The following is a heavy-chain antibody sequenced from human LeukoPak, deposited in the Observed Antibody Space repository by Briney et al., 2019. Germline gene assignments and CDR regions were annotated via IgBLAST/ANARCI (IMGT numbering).Heavy chain of an antibody. D-gene: IGHD3-16*02. CDR2: ISVYNGNT. CDR3: ARDPGSDYVWGSYRNRFDY. CDR1: GGTFSSYA. V-gene: IGHV1-18*01. Sequence: ASVKVSCKASGGTFSSYAISWVRQAPGQGLEWMGGISVYNGNTNYAQKVQGRVTMTTDASTSTAYMELRSLRSDDTAVYYCARDPGSDYVWGSYRNRFDYWGQGTLVTVSS. J-gene: IGHJ4*02.